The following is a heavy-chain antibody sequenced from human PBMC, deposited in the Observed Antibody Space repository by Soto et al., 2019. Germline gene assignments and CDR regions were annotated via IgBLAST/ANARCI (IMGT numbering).Heavy chain of an antibody. CDR1: GGSFSGYY. Sequence: QMQLQQWGAGLLKPSETLSLTCAVYGGSFSGYYWSWIRQPPGKGLEWIGEINHSGSTNYNPSLKSRVTISVDTSKNQFSLKLSSVTAADTAVYYCAISTRGVIPNYFDYWGQGTLVTVSS. CDR2: INHSGST. J-gene: IGHJ4*02. CDR3: AISTRGVIPNYFDY. D-gene: IGHD3-10*01. V-gene: IGHV4-34*01.